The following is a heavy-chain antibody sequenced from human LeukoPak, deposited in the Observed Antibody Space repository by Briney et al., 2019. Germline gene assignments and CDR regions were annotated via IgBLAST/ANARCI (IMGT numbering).Heavy chain of an antibody. CDR3: ANLHIADYGDPYFDY. D-gene: IGHD4/OR15-4a*01. CDR2: ISAYNGNT. Sequence: GASVKVSCKASGYTFTGYYMHWVRQAPGQGLEWMGWISAYNGNTNYAQKLQGRVTMTTDTSTSTAYMELSSLRAEDTAVYYCANLHIADYGDPYFDYWGQGPLVTVSS. CDR1: GYTFTGYY. V-gene: IGHV1-18*04. J-gene: IGHJ4*02.